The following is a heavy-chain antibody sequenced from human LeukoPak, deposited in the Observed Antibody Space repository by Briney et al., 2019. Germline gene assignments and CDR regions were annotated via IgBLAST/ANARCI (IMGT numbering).Heavy chain of an antibody. J-gene: IGHJ4*02. CDR2: IYTSGST. D-gene: IGHD6-19*01. Sequence: SETLSLTRTVSGGSLSTYYRSWGRPPAGEGLEWIGHIYTSGSTYNPSLKSRVTMSVDTSKNQFSLKLNSVTAADTAVYYCARRHYSSGLDYWGQGILVTLSS. V-gene: IGHV4-4*07. CDR1: GGSLSTYY. CDR3: ARRHYSSGLDY.